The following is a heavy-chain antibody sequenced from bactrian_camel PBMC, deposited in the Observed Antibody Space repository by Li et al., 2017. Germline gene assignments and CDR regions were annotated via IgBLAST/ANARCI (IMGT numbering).Heavy chain of an antibody. Sequence: HVQLVESGGGSVQAGGSLRLSCAASGYSYTPYCMAYFRQAPGKEREGVAAFFTGDRSAYYADSVKGRFTISRDNAAMTVAQQMNSLKPEDTAMYYCAARYTFDYTCSFTKSWNYWGQGTQVTVS. J-gene: IGHJ4*01. V-gene: IGHV3S63*01. CDR2: FFTGDRSA. D-gene: IGHD2*01. CDR3: AARYTFDYTCSFTKSWNY. CDR1: GYSYTPYC.